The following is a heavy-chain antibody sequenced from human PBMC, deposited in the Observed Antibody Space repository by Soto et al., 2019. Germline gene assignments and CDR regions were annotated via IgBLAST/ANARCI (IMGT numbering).Heavy chain of an antibody. V-gene: IGHV4-30-4*01. D-gene: IGHD3-22*01. Sequence: QVQLQESGPGLVKPSQTLSLTCTVSGGSISSGDYYWSWIRQPPGKGLEWIGYIYYSGSTYYNPSLKSRVTISVGPSKEQFSLKLSPVAAPDTAGYYWGRGVITMTLDYYFYFGIDVWGQGTTVTVSS. CDR2: IYYSGST. CDR1: GGSISSGDYY. CDR3: GRGVITMTLDYYFYFGIDV. J-gene: IGHJ6*02.